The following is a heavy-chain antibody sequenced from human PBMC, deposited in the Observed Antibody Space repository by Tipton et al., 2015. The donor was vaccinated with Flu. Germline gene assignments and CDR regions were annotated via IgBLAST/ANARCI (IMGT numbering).Heavy chain of an antibody. V-gene: IGHV4-38-2*01. D-gene: IGHD4-11*01. CDR2: VHRSGNG. J-gene: IGHJ5*01. CDR1: GDSIGSPYF. CDR3: ARRDYSNYVSAPHNWCDP. Sequence: LRLSCSVSGDSIGSPYFWGWIRKPPGGGLEWIGNVHRSGNGYYKPSLKSQVSISVDTSKNQFSLVLTSGTAADTAVYYCARRDYSNYVSAPHNWCDPWGQGILVTVS.